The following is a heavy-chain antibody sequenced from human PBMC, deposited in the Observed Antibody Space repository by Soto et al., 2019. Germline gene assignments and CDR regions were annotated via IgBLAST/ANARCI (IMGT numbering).Heavy chain of an antibody. CDR2: IYYSGST. V-gene: IGHV4-30-2*03. D-gene: IGHD1-26*01. CDR3: ARVYSGSYSDS. CDR1: GGSISSGGYS. Sequence: SETLSLTCAVSGGSISSGGYSWSWIRQPPGKGLEWIGSIYYSGSTYYNPSLKTRLTISVDKSKNQFSLKLSSVTAADTAVYYCARVYSGSYSDSWGRGTLVTVSS. J-gene: IGHJ4*02.